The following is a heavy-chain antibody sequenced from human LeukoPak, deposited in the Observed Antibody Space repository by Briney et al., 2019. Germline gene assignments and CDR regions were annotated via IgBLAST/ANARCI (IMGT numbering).Heavy chain of an antibody. D-gene: IGHD2-2*01. CDR1: GGSIRSSSYS. CDR2: MYYSGST. Sequence: SETLSLTCTVSGGSIRSSSYSWGWTRQPPGKGLEWIGSMYYSGSTYYNPSLKSRVTISVDTSKNQFSLKLSSVTAADTAVYYCARHQIVVIPAAQSNWFDPWGQGTLVTVSS. J-gene: IGHJ5*02. V-gene: IGHV4-39*01. CDR3: ARHQIVVIPAAQSNWFDP.